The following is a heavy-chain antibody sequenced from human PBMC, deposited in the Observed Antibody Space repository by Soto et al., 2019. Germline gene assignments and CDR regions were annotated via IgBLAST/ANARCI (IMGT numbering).Heavy chain of an antibody. CDR1: GYAFTTYG. D-gene: IGHD1-1*01. J-gene: IGHJ4*02. CDR3: AKVRYGDF. Sequence: QVHLVQSGAEVKKPGASVKVSCKGSGYAFTTYGITWVRQAPGQGLEWMGWISAHNGNTNYAQKLQGRVTVPRDTPTTPAYWERRILRADVTAVYSCAKVRYGDFWGQGALVTVSS. CDR2: ISAHNGNT. V-gene: IGHV1-18*01.